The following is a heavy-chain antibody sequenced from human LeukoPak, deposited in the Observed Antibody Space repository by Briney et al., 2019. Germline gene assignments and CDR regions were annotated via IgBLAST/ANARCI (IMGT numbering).Heavy chain of an antibody. CDR2: IYTDGRET. J-gene: IGHJ4*02. D-gene: IGHD6-13*01. V-gene: IGHV3-7*01. CDR3: ASERPSSSWYDY. Sequence: PGGSLRLSCAASGFTFSSQLMTWVRQAPGKGLEWVANIYTDGRETYYAVAVKGRFTISRDNAKNSLDLQMNSLRAEDTAVYYCASERPSSSWYDYWGQGTLVTVSS. CDR1: GFTFSSQL.